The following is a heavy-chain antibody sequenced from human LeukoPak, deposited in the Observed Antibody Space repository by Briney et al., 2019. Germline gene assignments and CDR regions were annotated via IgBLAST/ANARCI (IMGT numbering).Heavy chain of an antibody. CDR1: GYTFTSYD. D-gene: IGHD3-3*01. J-gene: IGHJ5*02. Sequence: ASVKVSCKASGYTFTSYDINWVRQATGQGLEWMGWMNPNSGNTGHAQKFQGRVTITRNTSISTAYMELSSLRSEDTAVYYCARGSGGTYYDFWSGYPAGNNWFDPWGQGTLVTVSS. CDR3: ARGSGGTYYDFWSGYPAGNNWFDP. V-gene: IGHV1-8*03. CDR2: MNPNSGNT.